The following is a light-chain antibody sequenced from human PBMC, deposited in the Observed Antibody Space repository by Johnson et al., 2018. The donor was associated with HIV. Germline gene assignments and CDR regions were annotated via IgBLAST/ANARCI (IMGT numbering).Light chain of an antibody. CDR1: GSNIGNNY. Sequence: SVLTQPPSVSAAPGQQVTISCSGSGSNIGNNYVSWYQQLPGTAPKLLIYENNKRPSGIPDRFSGSKSGTSATLGITGLQTGDEADYYCGTWDSSLSAYVFGTGTKFTVL. CDR2: ENN. V-gene: IGLV1-51*02. J-gene: IGLJ1*01. CDR3: GTWDSSLSAYV.